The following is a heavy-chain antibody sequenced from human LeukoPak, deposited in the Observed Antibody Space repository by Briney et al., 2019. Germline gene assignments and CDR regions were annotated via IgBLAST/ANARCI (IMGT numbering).Heavy chain of an antibody. Sequence: GGSLRLSCAASGFTFSTYPIHWVRQAPGKGLEWVAVIADDGKDKHYVESVKGRFTISRDNSKNTLYLQMNSLRAEDTAVYYCARAIGSSGWYSISYFDYWGQGTLVTVSS. J-gene: IGHJ4*02. CDR1: GFTFSTYP. V-gene: IGHV3-30*04. CDR2: IADDGKDK. CDR3: ARAIGSSGWYSISYFDY. D-gene: IGHD6-19*01.